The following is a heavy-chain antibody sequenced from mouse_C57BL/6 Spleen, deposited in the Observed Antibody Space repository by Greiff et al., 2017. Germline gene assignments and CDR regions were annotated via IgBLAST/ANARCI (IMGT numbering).Heavy chain of an antibody. V-gene: IGHV5-4*01. D-gene: IGHD1-1*01. CDR2: ISDGGSYT. CDR1: GFTFSSYA. CDR3: ARGHYGSTDAMDY. J-gene: IGHJ4*01. Sequence: EVQRVESGGGLVKPGGSLKLSCAASGFTFSSYAMSWVRQTPEKRLEWVATISDGGSYTYYPDNVKGRFTISRDNAKNNLYLQMSHLKSEDTAMYYCARGHYGSTDAMDYWGQGTSVTVSS.